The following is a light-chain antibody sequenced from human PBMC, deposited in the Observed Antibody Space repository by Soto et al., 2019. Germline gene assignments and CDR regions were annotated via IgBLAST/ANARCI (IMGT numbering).Light chain of an antibody. J-gene: IGLJ1*01. CDR3: SSYTSSSTPHV. CDR1: SSDVGSYNY. Sequence: QSALTQPASVSGSPGQSITISCTGISSDVGSYNYVSWYQQHPGKAPKLMIYDVSNRPSGVSNRFSGSKSGNTASLTISGLQAEDEADYYCSSYTSSSTPHVFGTGTKVTVL. V-gene: IGLV2-14*01. CDR2: DVS.